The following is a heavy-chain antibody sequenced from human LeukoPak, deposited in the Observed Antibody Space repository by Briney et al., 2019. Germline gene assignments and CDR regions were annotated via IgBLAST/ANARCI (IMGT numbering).Heavy chain of an antibody. Sequence: PSETLSLTCTVSGGSISSSSYYWGWIRQPPGKGLEWIGSIYYSGSTYYNPSLKSRVTISVDTSKNQFSLKLSSVTAADTAVYYCARGMGATTWFDPWSQGTLVTVSS. CDR2: IYYSGST. CDR1: GGSISSSSYY. CDR3: ARGMGATTWFDP. D-gene: IGHD1-26*01. V-gene: IGHV4-39*07. J-gene: IGHJ5*02.